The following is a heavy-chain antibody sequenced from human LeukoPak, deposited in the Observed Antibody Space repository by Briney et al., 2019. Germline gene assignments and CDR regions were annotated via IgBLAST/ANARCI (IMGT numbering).Heavy chain of an antibody. V-gene: IGHV3-11*01. CDR2: ISTSGGST. D-gene: IGHD3-16*01. CDR3: ARDPRCDFVWGHRFDY. Sequence: PGGSLRLSCGASGFIFNQYCMGWVRQAPVMGPEWVSYISTSGGSTYYSASAKGRSTISRANARNSLFLQLRRLTAEDPAVYYCARDPRCDFVWGHRFDYWGQGVLGIVTS. CDR1: GFIFNQYC. J-gene: IGHJ4*02.